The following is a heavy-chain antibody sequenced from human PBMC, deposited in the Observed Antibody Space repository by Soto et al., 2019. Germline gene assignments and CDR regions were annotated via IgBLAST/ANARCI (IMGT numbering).Heavy chain of an antibody. CDR2: ISGSGGST. Sequence: GESLKISCAASGFTFSSYAMSWVRQAPGKGLEWVSAISGSGGSTYYADSVKGRFTISRDNSKNTLYLQMNSLRAEDTAVYYCAKSWELYHSSSWYFGWFDPWGQGTLVTVSS. D-gene: IGHD6-13*01. J-gene: IGHJ5*02. CDR3: AKSWELYHSSSWYFGWFDP. CDR1: GFTFSSYA. V-gene: IGHV3-23*01.